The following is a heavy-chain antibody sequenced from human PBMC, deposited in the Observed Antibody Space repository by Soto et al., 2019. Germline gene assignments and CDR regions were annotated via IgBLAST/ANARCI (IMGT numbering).Heavy chain of an antibody. Sequence: SETLSLTCIVSGDSINSGDYYWSWIRQPPGKGLEWIGNIHFSGRTYYSPSLKSRATMSTDTSKNQFSLRLTYVTSADTAVYYCARDKQGFSYGYGSQYFYYHGLDVWGQGTTVTVPS. CDR3: ARDKQGFSYGYGSQYFYYHGLDV. CDR2: IHFSGRT. D-gene: IGHD5-18*01. CDR1: GDSINSGDYY. V-gene: IGHV4-30-4*01. J-gene: IGHJ6*02.